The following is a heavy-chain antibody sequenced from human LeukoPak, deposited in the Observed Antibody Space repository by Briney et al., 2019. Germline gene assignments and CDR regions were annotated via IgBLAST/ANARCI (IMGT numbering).Heavy chain of an antibody. CDR3: AKDIDGSGSYRYYFDY. Sequence: GRSLRLSCAASGFTFDDYAMHWVRQAPGKGLEWVSGISWNSGSIGYADSVKGRFTISRDNSKNTLYLQMNSLRAEDTAVYYCAKDIDGSGSYRYYFDYWGQGTLVTVSS. D-gene: IGHD3-10*01. CDR2: ISWNSGSI. V-gene: IGHV3-9*01. CDR1: GFTFDDYA. J-gene: IGHJ4*02.